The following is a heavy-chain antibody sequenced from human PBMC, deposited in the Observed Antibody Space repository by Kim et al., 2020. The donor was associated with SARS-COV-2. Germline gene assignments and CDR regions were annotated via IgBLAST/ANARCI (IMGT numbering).Heavy chain of an antibody. V-gene: IGHV3-30*04. J-gene: IGHJ3*01. CDR2: IANDGRFR. CDR1: GFTFGAYT. CDR3: VRESDGFYV. Sequence: GGSLRLSCAASGFTFGAYTMHWVRQAPGKGLEWVALIANDGRFRYHADSVKGRFTISRDNSLNTLFVDMNSLTAEDTAAYYCVRESDGFYVWGQGTMVTVSS.